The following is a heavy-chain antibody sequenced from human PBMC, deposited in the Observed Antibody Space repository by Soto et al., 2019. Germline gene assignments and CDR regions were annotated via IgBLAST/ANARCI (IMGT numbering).Heavy chain of an antibody. V-gene: IGHV4-39*02. J-gene: IGHJ5*02. Sequence: QLQLQESGPGLVKPSETLSLTCTVSGGSISSSSYYWGWIRQPPGKGLEWIGSIYYSGSTYYNPSLKSRVTISVDTSKNQFSLKLSSVTAADTAVYYCARDADTSYWFDPWGQGTLVTVSS. CDR3: ARDADTSYWFDP. CDR2: IYYSGST. D-gene: IGHD5-18*01. CDR1: GGSISSSSYY.